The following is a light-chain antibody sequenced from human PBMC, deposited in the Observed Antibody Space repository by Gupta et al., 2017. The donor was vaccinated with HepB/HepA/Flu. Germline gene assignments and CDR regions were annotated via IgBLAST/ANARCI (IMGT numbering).Light chain of an antibody. Sequence: DIQMTQSPSSLSAFVGDRVTIACRASQSISNFLNWYQQKPGKAPNLLIYAASSLQSGVPSRFSGSGSGTDFILTISSLQPEDFATYYCQQSDGTPRTFGQGTRVEIK. V-gene: IGKV1-39*01. CDR3: QQSDGTPRT. CDR2: AAS. J-gene: IGKJ1*01. CDR1: QSISNF.